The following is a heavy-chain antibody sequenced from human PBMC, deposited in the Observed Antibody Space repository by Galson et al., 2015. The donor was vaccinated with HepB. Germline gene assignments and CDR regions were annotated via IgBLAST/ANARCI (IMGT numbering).Heavy chain of an antibody. CDR2: IYYSRST. D-gene: IGHD5-24*01. CDR3: ARDWIRDGASYYFDY. Sequence: SETLSLTCNVSGASVSTNYWAWVRQPPGKGLEWIGYIYYSRSTNYSPSLKSRGTIFVDTSKNQLSLRLSSVTAADTGVYYCARDWIRDGASYYFDYWGQGTLVTVSS. CDR1: GASVSTNY. V-gene: IGHV4-4*08. J-gene: IGHJ4*02.